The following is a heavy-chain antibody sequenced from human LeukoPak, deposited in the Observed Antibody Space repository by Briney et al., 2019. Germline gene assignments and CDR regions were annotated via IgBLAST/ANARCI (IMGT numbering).Heavy chain of an antibody. J-gene: IGHJ4*02. D-gene: IGHD4-17*01. Sequence: LWASVKVSCKASGYIFNAYYLHWVRQAPGQGLEWMGWINPTSGGTHYAQNFQGSVTLTRDTSISTAYMELSRLRSDDTAVYYCARGTLYGDTGFDYWGQGTLVTVSS. CDR3: ARGTLYGDTGFDY. V-gene: IGHV1-2*02. CDR2: INPTSGGT. CDR1: GYIFNAYY.